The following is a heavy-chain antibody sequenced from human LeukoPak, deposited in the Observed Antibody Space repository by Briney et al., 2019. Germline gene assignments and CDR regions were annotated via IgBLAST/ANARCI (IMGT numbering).Heavy chain of an antibody. Sequence: SETLSLTCAVYGRSFSGYLWIWVRQPPGKRLEWVGEINHSGNTNHNPSLESRVTISVDTSKNQLSLKLTSVTAADTAVYYCAKQIHNAFDLWGQGTMVTVSS. CDR2: INHSGNT. CDR3: AKQIHNAFDL. CDR1: GRSFSGYL. J-gene: IGHJ3*01. V-gene: IGHV4-34*01. D-gene: IGHD1/OR15-1a*01.